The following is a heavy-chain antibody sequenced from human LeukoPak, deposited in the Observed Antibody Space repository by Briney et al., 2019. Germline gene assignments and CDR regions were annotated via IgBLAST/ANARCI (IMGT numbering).Heavy chain of an antibody. CDR1: GFTFSSYA. CDR3: AKEDGYNYVDY. CDR2: VIDSGRRT. J-gene: IGHJ4*02. D-gene: IGHD5-24*01. V-gene: IGHV3-23*01. Sequence: GGSLRLSCAASGFTFSSYAMSWVRQAPGKGLEWVSAVIDSGRRTCYADSVKGRFTISRDNSKNTLYLQMNSLRAEDTAVYFCAKEDGYNYVDYWGQGTLVTVSS.